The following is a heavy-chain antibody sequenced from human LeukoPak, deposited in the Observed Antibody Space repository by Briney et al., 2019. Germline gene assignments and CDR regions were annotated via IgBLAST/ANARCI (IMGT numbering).Heavy chain of an antibody. CDR3: GRGGGGWLQLVEYYFDY. CDR2: INPNSGGT. CDR1: GYTFTGYY. D-gene: IGHD5-24*01. V-gene: IGHV1-2*02. J-gene: IGHJ4*02. Sequence: ASVKVSCKASGYTFTGYYMHWVRQAPGQGLEWMGWINPNSGGTNYAQKFQGRVTMTRDTSISTAYMELSRLRSDDTAVYHWGRGGGGWLQLVEYYFDYWGQGTLVTVSS.